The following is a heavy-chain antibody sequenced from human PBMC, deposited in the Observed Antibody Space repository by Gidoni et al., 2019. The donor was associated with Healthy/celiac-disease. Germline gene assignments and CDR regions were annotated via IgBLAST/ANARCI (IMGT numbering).Heavy chain of an antibody. V-gene: IGHV1-69*01. Sequence: IIPIFGTANYAQKFQGRVTITADESTSTAYMELSSLRSEDTAVYYCARDGEGDGYNYNDAFDIWGQGTMVTVSS. CDR3: ARDGEGDGYNYNDAFDI. J-gene: IGHJ3*02. D-gene: IGHD5-12*01. CDR2: IIPIFGTA.